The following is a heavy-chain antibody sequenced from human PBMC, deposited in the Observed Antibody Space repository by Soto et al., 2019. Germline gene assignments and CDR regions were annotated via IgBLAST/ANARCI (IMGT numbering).Heavy chain of an antibody. V-gene: IGHV3-23*01. Sequence: TGGSLRLSCAASGFTFSSYAMSWVRQAPGKGLEWVSAISGSGGSTYYADSVKGRFTISRDNSKNTLYLQMNSLRAEDTAVYYCAKDSGGSYFLSWYGRNAFDIWGQGTMVTVSS. D-gene: IGHD1-26*01. CDR1: GFTFSSYA. CDR2: ISGSGGST. J-gene: IGHJ3*02. CDR3: AKDSGGSYFLSWYGRNAFDI.